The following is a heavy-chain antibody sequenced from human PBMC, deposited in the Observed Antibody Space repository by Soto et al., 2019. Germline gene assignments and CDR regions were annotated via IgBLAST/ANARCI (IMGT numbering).Heavy chain of an antibody. Sequence: ASVKLSCKASGGTFSSNAISWVRQAPRQGLEWMGGIIPISGNTKYSQKFQGRVTITRDTSASTAYMELSSLRSEDTAVYYCARGYYYGSGSYHDAFDIWGQGTMVTVSS. J-gene: IGHJ3*02. CDR2: IIPISGNT. V-gene: IGHV1-69*05. CDR1: GGTFSSNA. CDR3: ARGYYYGSGSYHDAFDI. D-gene: IGHD3-10*01.